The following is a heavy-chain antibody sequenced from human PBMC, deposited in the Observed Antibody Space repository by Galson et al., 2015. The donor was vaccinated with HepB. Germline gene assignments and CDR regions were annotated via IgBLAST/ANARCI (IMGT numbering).Heavy chain of an antibody. CDR2: ISGSGGST. D-gene: IGHD3-22*01. CDR1: GFTFSRYG. CDR3: AKGAGYYYDTSGLFDC. V-gene: IGHV3-23*01. Sequence: SLRLSCAASGFTFSRYGMTWVRQAPGKGLEWVSGISGSGGSTNYADSVRGRFTISRDNSKNTQYLQMKSMRAEDTAVYYCAKGAGYYYDTSGLFDCWCQGTLVTVSS. J-gene: IGHJ4*02.